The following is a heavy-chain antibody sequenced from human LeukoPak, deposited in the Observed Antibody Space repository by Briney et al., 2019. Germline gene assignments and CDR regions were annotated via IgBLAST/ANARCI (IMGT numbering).Heavy chain of an antibody. J-gene: IGHJ6*03. V-gene: IGHV3-49*04. D-gene: IGHD6-25*01. CDR3: AKNPPTAGGTGDYYYYYMDV. Sequence: GGSLRLSCTASGFTFGDYAMSWVRQAPGKGLEGVGFIRSKAYGGTTEYAASVKGRFTISRDDSKSIAYLQMNSLRTEDTAVYYCAKNPPTAGGTGDYYYYYMDVWGKGTAVTVSS. CDR2: IRSKAYGGTT. CDR1: GFTFGDYA.